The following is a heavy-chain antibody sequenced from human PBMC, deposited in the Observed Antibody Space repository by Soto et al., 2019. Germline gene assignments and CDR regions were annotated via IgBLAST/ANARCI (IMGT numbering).Heavy chain of an antibody. CDR1: GGTFSSYA. CDR2: IIPIFGTA. Sequence: QVQLVQSGAEVKKPGSSVKVSCKASGGTFSSYAISWVRQAPGQGLEWMGGIIPIFGTANYAQKFQGRVTMTADESTSTACMESGSLRSEDMAVYYCARDNIASRHTYYGMDDWCQETTVTVSS. CDR3: ARDNIASRHTYYGMDD. V-gene: IGHV1-69*01. J-gene: IGHJ6*02. D-gene: IGHD6-6*01.